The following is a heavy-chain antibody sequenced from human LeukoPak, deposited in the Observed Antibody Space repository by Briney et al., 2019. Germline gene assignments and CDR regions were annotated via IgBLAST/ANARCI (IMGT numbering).Heavy chain of an antibody. CDR3: ARGKTNYYDSSGYYYLDY. Sequence: ASVKVSCKASGGTFSSYAISWVRQAPGQGLEWMGGIIPIFGTANYAQKFQGRVTISTDESTSTAYMELSSLRSEDTAVYYCARGKTNYYDSSGYYYLDYWGQGTLVTVSS. D-gene: IGHD3-22*01. V-gene: IGHV1-69*05. J-gene: IGHJ4*02. CDR1: GGTFSSYA. CDR2: IIPIFGTA.